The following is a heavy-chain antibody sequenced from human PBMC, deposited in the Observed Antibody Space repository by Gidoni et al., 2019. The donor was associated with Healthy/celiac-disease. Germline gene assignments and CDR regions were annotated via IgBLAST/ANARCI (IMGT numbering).Heavy chain of an antibody. CDR2: IIPIFGTA. CDR3: ARSGHGDEDAFDI. D-gene: IGHD4-17*01. J-gene: IGHJ3*02. CDR1: GGPFSTYA. Sequence: VQLVQSGAAVKKPGSSLTVSCQASGGPFSTYAISWVRQAPGQGLEWMGGIIPIFGTANYAQKFQGRVTITADESTSTAYMELSSLRSEYTAVYYCARSGHGDEDAFDIWGQGTMVTVSS. V-gene: IGHV1-69*01.